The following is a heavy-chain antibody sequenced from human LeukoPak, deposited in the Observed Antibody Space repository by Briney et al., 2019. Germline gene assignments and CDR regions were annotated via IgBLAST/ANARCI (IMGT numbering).Heavy chain of an antibody. CDR3: ARHGSITMVRGRLRYYYMDV. D-gene: IGHD3-10*01. J-gene: IGHJ6*03. CDR1: GFTVSSNY. V-gene: IGHV3-53*01. Sequence: GGSLRLSCAASGFTVSSNYMSWVRQAPGKGLEWVSVIYSGGSTYYADSVKGRFTISRDNSKNTLYLQMNSLRAEDKAVYYCARHGSITMVRGRLRYYYMDVWGKGTTVTISS. CDR2: IYSGGST.